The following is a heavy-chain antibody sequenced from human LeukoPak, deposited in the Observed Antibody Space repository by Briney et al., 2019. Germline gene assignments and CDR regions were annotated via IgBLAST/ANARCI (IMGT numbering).Heavy chain of an antibody. D-gene: IGHD3-10*01. J-gene: IGHJ5*02. CDR1: GGSINSYY. CDR3: ARDFPSMVRGLSWFDP. V-gene: IGHV4-59*12. CDR2: IHYTGST. Sequence: SETLSLTCTVSGGSINSYYWSWIRQPPGKGLECIGYIHYTGSTNYNPSLKSRVTISVDTSKNQFSLKLSSVTAADTAVYYCARDFPSMVRGLSWFDPWGQGTLVTVSS.